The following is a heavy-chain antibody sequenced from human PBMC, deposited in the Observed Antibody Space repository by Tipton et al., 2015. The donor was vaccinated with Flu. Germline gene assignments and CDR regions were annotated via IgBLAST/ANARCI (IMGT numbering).Heavy chain of an antibody. CDR2: IYSDDST. CDR1: GFSVSSNY. Sequence: SLRLSCAASGFSVSSNYMSWVRQAPGKGLEWVSVIYSDDSTNYADSVKGRFTASRDNSKNTLYLQMNSLRAEDTALYYCACTYDNRGFDYWGQGTLVAVSS. J-gene: IGHJ4*02. V-gene: IGHV3-53*01. D-gene: IGHD3-22*01. CDR3: ACTYDNRGFDY.